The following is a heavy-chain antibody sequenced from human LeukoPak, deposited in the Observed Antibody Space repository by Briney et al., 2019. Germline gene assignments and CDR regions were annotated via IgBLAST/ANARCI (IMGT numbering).Heavy chain of an antibody. Sequence: ASVKVSCKASGYTFIGYYMHWVRQAPGQGLEWMGWINPNSGGTNYAQKFQGRVTMTRDTSISTAYMELSRLRSDDTAVYYCARDEVITTSNWFDPWGQGTLVTVSS. CDR3: ARDEVITTSNWFDP. CDR1: GYTFIGYY. J-gene: IGHJ5*02. D-gene: IGHD3-22*01. V-gene: IGHV1-2*02. CDR2: INPNSGGT.